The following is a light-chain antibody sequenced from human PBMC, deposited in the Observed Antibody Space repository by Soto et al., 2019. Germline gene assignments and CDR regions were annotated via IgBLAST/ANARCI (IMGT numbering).Light chain of an antibody. CDR3: CSYAGRFIWL. Sequence: QSALTPPRSVSASPGQSVTIPCSVSSSDVGGYNLVSWYQQKPGEVPKVIIYDVFKRPSGVPDRFFGSKSGNTATLTISGLQGHDEADFHCCSYAGRFIWLFGGGTKLTVL. J-gene: IGLJ3*02. V-gene: IGLV2-11*01. CDR1: SSDVGGYNL. CDR2: DVF.